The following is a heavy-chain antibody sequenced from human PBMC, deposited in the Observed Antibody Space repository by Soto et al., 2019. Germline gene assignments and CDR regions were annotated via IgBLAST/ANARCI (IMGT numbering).Heavy chain of an antibody. CDR2: INHSGST. CDR3: ARGGHIVVVPAAMPFDY. CDR1: GGSFSGYY. V-gene: IGHV4-34*01. D-gene: IGHD2-2*01. J-gene: IGHJ4*02. Sequence: PSETLCLTCAVYGGSFSGYYWSWIRQPPGKGLEWIGEINHSGSTNYNPSLKSRVTISVDTSKNQFSLKLSSVTAADTAVYYCARGGHIVVVPAAMPFDYWGQGTLVTVSS.